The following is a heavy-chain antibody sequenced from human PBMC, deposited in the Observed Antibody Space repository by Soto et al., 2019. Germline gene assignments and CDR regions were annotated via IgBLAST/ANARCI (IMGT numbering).Heavy chain of an antibody. CDR2: INHSGST. CDR3: ARRRGYSYGSVDWFDP. J-gene: IGHJ5*02. V-gene: IGHV4-34*01. Sequence: AETLSLTCSLYGWSFSGYYWSSLRQPPGKGLEWIGEINHSGSTNYNPSLKSRVTISVATSKNQFSLKLSSVTAADTAVYYCARRRGYSYGSVDWFDPRGQGTLVNVAS. D-gene: IGHD5-18*01. CDR1: GWSFSGYY.